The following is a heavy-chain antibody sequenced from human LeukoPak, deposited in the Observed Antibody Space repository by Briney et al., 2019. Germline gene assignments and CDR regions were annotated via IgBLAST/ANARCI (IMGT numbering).Heavy chain of an antibody. Sequence: PGRSLRLSCEASGFTLNSYIMHRVRQAPGKGLEWVALISFDGRDKQYADSVKGRFTISKDNSKNTLYLQMNSLSGDDTSMYFCARAYGGLIDYWGQGTLVTVSS. J-gene: IGHJ4*02. V-gene: IGHV3-30*04. CDR2: ISFDGRDK. D-gene: IGHD3-16*01. CDR1: GFTLNSYI. CDR3: ARAYGGLIDY.